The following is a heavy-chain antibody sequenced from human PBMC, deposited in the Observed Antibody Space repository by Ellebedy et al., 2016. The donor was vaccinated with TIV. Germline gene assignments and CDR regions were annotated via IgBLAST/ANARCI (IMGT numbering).Heavy chain of an antibody. D-gene: IGHD4-11*01. V-gene: IGHV3-48*04. CDR3: ASGKDYSFDY. Sequence: GESLKISXAASGFIFSSYAMNWVRLVPGRGLEWLSFITSSGSPINHEDSVKGRFTISRDNAKNSLYLQMNSLRAEDTAVYYCASGKDYSFDYWGQGTLVTVSS. CDR1: GFIFSSYA. J-gene: IGHJ4*02. CDR2: ITSSGSPI.